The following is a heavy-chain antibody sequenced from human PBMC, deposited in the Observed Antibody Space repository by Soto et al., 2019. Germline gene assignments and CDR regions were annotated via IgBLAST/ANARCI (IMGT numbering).Heavy chain of an antibody. Sequence: QLQLQESGPGLVKPSETLSLTCTVSGGSISSSSYYWGWIRQPPGKGLEWIGSIYYSGSTYYNPSLKGRVTISVDTSKNQFSLKLSSVTAADTAVYYCARRPELHFDSWGQGTLVTVSS. J-gene: IGHJ4*02. CDR1: GGSISSSSYY. CDR3: ARRPELHFDS. V-gene: IGHV4-39*01. CDR2: IYYSGST. D-gene: IGHD1-26*01.